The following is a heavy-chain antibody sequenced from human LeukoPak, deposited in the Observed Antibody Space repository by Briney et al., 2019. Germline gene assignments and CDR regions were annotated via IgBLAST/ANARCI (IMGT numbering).Heavy chain of an antibody. CDR3: ARGGIAAAGTPVDY. V-gene: IGHV4-59*01. D-gene: IGHD6-13*01. J-gene: IGHJ4*02. CDR2: IYYSGST. CDR1: GGSISSYY. Sequence: SETLSLTCTVSGGSISSYYWSWIRQPPGKGLEWIGYIYYSGSTNYNPSLKSRVTISVDTSKNQFSLKLSSATAADTAVYYCARGGIAAAGTPVDYWGQGTLITVSS.